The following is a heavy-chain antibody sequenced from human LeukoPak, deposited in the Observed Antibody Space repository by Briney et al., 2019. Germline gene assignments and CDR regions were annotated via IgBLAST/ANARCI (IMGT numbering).Heavy chain of an antibody. CDR3: ATTVTTHSFYYYYYMDV. J-gene: IGHJ6*03. V-gene: IGHV1-2*02. CDR2: INPDSGGT. D-gene: IGHD4-17*01. Sequence: GASVKVSCKASGYTFTGYYMHWVRQAPGQGLEWMGWINPDSGGTNYAQKFQGRVTMTRDTSISTAYMQLSRLSSDDTAVYYCATTVTTHSFYYYYYMDVWGKGTTVTISS. CDR1: GYTFTGYY.